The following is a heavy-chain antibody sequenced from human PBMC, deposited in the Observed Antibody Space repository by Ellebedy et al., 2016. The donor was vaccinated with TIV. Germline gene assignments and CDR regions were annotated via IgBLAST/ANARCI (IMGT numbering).Heavy chain of an antibody. CDR3: YAVAYLYDTSRLSDF. V-gene: IGHV3-15*01. Sequence: GGSLRLSXTISGFSFSDGWVNWVRQAPGMGLEWVAVINKENDDGRIHYAAPVKGRFTISRDDSRNTVYLQMNSLETEDTAVYFCYAVAYLYDTSRLSDFWGQGTLVTVSS. J-gene: IGHJ4*02. CDR2: INKENDDGRI. CDR1: GFSFSDGW. D-gene: IGHD2-2*01.